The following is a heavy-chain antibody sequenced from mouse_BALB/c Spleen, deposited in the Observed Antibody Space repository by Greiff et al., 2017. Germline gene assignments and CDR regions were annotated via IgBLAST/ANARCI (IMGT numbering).Heavy chain of an antibody. Sequence: DVQLQESGAELVRSGASVKLSCTASGFTFKDYYMHWVKQRPEQGLEWIGWIDPENGDTEYAPKFQGKTTMTADTSSNTAYLQLSSLTSEDTAVYYCNAKAGSDYYAMDYWGQGTSVTVSS. CDR1: GFTFKDYY. CDR3: NAKAGSDYYAMDY. D-gene: IGHD4-1*01. V-gene: IGHV14-4*02. J-gene: IGHJ4*01. CDR2: IDPENGDT.